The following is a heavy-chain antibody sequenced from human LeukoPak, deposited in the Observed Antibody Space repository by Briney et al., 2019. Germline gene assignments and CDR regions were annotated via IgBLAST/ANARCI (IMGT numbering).Heavy chain of an antibody. CDR1: GFTLSTNA. J-gene: IGHJ4*02. Sequence: GGPLRPPCLTSGFTLSTNAMSWVRRAPGKGLEWISGISGSGASTYYADSVTGRFTISRDNSRNTLYLQMNSLRGDDTAVYYCAKDVGKWESLHFFDYWGQGTLVTVSS. V-gene: IGHV3-23*01. CDR2: ISGSGAST. CDR3: AKDVGKWESLHFFDY. D-gene: IGHD1-26*01.